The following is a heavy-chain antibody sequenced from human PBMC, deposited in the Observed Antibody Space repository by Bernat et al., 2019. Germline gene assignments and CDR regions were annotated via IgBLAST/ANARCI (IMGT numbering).Heavy chain of an antibody. CDR3: ARQVGSNDAFDI. CDR2: IYYSGST. V-gene: IGHV4-59*01. Sequence: QVQLQESGPGLVKPSETLSLTCTVSGGSISSYYWSWIRQPPGKGLEWIGYIYYSGSTNYNPSLKSRVTISVDTSKNQFSLKLSSVTAADTAVYYCARQVGSNDAFDIWGQGTMVTVSS. D-gene: IGHD1-26*01. CDR1: GGSISSYY. J-gene: IGHJ3*02.